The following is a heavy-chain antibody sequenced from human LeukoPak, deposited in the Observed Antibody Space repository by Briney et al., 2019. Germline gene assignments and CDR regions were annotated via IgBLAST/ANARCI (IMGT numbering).Heavy chain of an antibody. Sequence: ASVKVSCKASGYTFTNYDINWVRQATGQGLEWMGWMNPNSGNTGYAQKLQGRVTMTKNISISTAYMDLSSLRSEDTAVYYCARGGGYCSGGSCPYYFDYWGQGTLVTVSS. CDR3: ARGGGYCSGGSCPYYFDY. V-gene: IGHV1-8*01. CDR2: MNPNSGNT. CDR1: GYTFTNYD. D-gene: IGHD2-15*01. J-gene: IGHJ4*02.